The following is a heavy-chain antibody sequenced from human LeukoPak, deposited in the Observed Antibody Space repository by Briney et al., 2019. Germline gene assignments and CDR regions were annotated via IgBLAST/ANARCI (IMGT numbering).Heavy chain of an antibody. CDR3: ARATVVTESENDY. Sequence: ASVKVSCKASGYTFTSYDISWVQQAPGQGLEWMGWISAYNGNTNYAQKLQGRVTMATDTSTSTAYMELRSLRSDDTAVYYCARATVVTESENDYWGQGTLVTVSS. CDR1: GYTFTSYD. J-gene: IGHJ4*02. D-gene: IGHD4-23*01. V-gene: IGHV1-18*01. CDR2: ISAYNGNT.